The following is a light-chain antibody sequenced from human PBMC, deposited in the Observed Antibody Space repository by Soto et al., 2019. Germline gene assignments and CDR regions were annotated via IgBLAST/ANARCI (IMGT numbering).Light chain of an antibody. J-gene: IGKJ1*01. CDR2: AAS. CDR3: QQYYSYPRT. V-gene: IGKV1-8*01. CDR1: QGISSY. Sequence: AIRMTQSPSSFSASTGDRVTITCRASQGISSYLAWYQQKPGKAPKLLIYAASTLQSGVPSRFSGIGSATDFTLTISCLQSEDLATYYCQQYYSYPRTFGQGTKVDIK.